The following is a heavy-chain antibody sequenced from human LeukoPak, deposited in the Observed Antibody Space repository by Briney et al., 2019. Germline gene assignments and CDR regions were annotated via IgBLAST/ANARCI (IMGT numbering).Heavy chain of an antibody. V-gene: IGHV5-51*01. Sequence: GESLKISCQGSVDSFNTKWIAWVRQLPGKGLQWMGIIYPGDSDARYSPSFQGQVTISVDKSIRTAYLQWSSLKASDTAMYYCAAEVATGYYFDYWGQGTLVTVSS. J-gene: IGHJ4*02. D-gene: IGHD5-12*01. CDR2: IYPGDSDA. CDR3: AAEVATGYYFDY. CDR1: VDSFNTKW.